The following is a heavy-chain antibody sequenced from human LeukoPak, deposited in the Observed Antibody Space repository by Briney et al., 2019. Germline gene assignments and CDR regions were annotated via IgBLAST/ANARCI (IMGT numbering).Heavy chain of an antibody. CDR3: ATESYYYDSSGYYFDY. J-gene: IGHJ4*02. Sequence: GGSLRLSCAASGFTVSSNYMSWVRQAPGKGLEWVSAISGSGGSTYYADSVKGRFTISRDNSKNTLYLQMNSLRAEDTAVYNCATESYYYDSSGYYFDYWGQGTLVTVSS. CDR1: GFTVSSNY. V-gene: IGHV3-23*01. CDR2: ISGSGGST. D-gene: IGHD3-22*01.